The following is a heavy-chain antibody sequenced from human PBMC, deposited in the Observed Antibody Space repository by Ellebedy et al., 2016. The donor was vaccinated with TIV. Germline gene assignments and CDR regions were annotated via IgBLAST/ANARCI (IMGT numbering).Heavy chain of an antibody. CDR3: ARDRDSGSYYGFPGHQPDAFDI. CDR2: ISAYNGNT. J-gene: IGHJ3*02. V-gene: IGHV1-18*01. CDR1: GYTFTSYG. D-gene: IGHD1-26*01. Sequence: AASVKVSCKASGYTFTSYGISWVRQAPGQGLEWMGWISAYNGNTNYAQKLQGRVTMTTDTSTSTAYMELRSLRSDDTAVYYCARDRDSGSYYGFPGHQPDAFDIWGQGTMVTVSS.